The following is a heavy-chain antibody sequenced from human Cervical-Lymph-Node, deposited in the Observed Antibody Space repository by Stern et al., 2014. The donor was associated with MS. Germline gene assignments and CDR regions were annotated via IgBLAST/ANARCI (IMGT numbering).Heavy chain of an antibody. Sequence: VQLLESGGGAVQPGRSLRLSCATSGFTFGRHSMHWVRQAPGKGLEWVAIISYDGSSQHYADSVKGRFTISRDNSNNTLYLQMNSLKVEDTAMYYCARPAAARYFDYWGQGSQVTVSS. D-gene: IGHD6-25*01. CDR2: ISYDGSSQ. V-gene: IGHV3-30-3*01. J-gene: IGHJ4*02. CDR3: ARPAAARYFDY. CDR1: GFTFGRHS.